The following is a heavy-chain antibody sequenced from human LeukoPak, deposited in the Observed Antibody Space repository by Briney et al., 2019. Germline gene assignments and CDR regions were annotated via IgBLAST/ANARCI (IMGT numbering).Heavy chain of an antibody. V-gene: IGHV1-69*13. J-gene: IGHJ6*02. D-gene: IGHD5-18*01. CDR2: IIPIFGTA. CDR3: ARTLVRKQLWTQGYYYYGMDV. CDR1: GYTFTSYD. Sequence: SVKVSCKASGYTFTSYDINWVRQAPGQGLEWMGGIIPIFGTANYAQKFQGRVTITADESTSTAYMELSSLRSEDTAVYYCARTLVRKQLWTQGYYYYGMDVWGQGTTVTVSS.